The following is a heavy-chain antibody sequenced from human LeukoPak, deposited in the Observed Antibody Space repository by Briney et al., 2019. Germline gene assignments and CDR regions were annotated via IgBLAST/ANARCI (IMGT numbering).Heavy chain of an antibody. Sequence: PGGSLRLSCAASGFTFSSYAMSWVRQAPGKGLEWVSAISSSGGSTYYADSVKGRFTISRDNSKNTLYLQMNSLRAEDTAVYYCAKEGYTYYYGSGSYYNDLNFDYWAQGTLVTVSS. D-gene: IGHD3-10*01. CDR3: AKEGYTYYYGSGSYYNDLNFDY. J-gene: IGHJ4*02. CDR2: ISSSGGST. V-gene: IGHV3-23*01. CDR1: GFTFSSYA.